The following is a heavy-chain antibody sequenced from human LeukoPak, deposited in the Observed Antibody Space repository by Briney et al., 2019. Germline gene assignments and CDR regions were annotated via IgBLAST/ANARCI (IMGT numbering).Heavy chain of an antibody. CDR1: GYTFTGYY. D-gene: IGHD3-10*01. V-gene: IGHV1-2*02. Sequence: GASVKVSCKASGYTFTGYYIHWVRQAPGQGLEWMGWINSNSGGASYAQKFQGRVTMTRDTSISTAYMERSSLRSEDTAVYYCANSIGGSRNDAFDIWGRGTMVTVSS. CDR2: INSNSGGA. CDR3: ANSIGGSRNDAFDI. J-gene: IGHJ3*02.